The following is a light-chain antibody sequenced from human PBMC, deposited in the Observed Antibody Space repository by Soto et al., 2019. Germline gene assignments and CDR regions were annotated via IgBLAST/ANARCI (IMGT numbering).Light chain of an antibody. CDR3: AAWDDSLSGVV. CDR1: RFNIGSNT. CDR2: SNN. J-gene: IGLJ3*02. V-gene: IGLV1-44*01. Sequence: QSVLTQPPSASGTPGQRVIISCSGSRFNIGSNTVNWYQQVPGTAPKLLIYSNNQRPSGVPDRFSGSKSGTSASLAISGLQSDDEADYYCAAWDDSLSGVVFGGGTKLTV.